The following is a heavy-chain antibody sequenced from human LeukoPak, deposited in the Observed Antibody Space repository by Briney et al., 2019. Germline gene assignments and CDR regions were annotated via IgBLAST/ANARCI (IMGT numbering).Heavy chain of an antibody. Sequence: GGSLRLSCAASGFTFSSYSMNWVRQAPGKGLEWVSSISSSSSYIYYADSVKGRFTISRDNAKNSLYLQMNSLRAEDTAVYYCARGITMVRGVIVYWGQGTLVTVSS. CDR3: ARGITMVRGVIVY. V-gene: IGHV3-21*01. CDR2: ISSSSSYI. D-gene: IGHD3-10*01. J-gene: IGHJ4*02. CDR1: GFTFSSYS.